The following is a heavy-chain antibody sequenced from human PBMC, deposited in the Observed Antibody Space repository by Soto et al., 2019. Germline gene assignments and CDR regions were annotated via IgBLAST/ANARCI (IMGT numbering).Heavy chain of an antibody. CDR1: GGSISSGNYY. D-gene: IGHD3-22*01. V-gene: IGHV4-30-4*01. CDR2: ISYSGTT. Sequence: TLSLTCTVSGGSISSGNYYWIWIRQPPGKGLEWIGFISYSGTTHYSASLRSRVSISVDTSKNQFSLDLSSVTAADTAVYYCARMNYYDTSGYPFDYWGQG. CDR3: ARMNYYDTSGYPFDY. J-gene: IGHJ4*02.